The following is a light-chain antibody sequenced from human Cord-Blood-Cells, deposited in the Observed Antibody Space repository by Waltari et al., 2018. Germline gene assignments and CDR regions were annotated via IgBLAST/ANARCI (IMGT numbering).Light chain of an antibody. Sequence: EIVLTQSPATLSLSPGERATLSCRASQSVISYLAWYQQKPGQAPRLLIYDASNRATGIPARFRGSGSGTDFTLTISSLEPEDFAVYYCQQRRNWPPITFGQGTRLEIK. CDR2: DAS. V-gene: IGKV3-11*01. CDR3: QQRRNWPPIT. CDR1: QSVISY. J-gene: IGKJ5*01.